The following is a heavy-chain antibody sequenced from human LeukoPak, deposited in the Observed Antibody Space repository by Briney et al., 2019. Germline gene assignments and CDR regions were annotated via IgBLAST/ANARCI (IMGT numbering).Heavy chain of an antibody. CDR1: GFTFSSYA. J-gene: IGHJ4*02. D-gene: IGHD3-22*01. V-gene: IGHV3-23*01. CDR3: ARVISYYDSSGYYYAFDY. CDR2: ISGSGGST. Sequence: GGSLRLSCAASGFTFSSYAMSWVRQAPGKGLEWVSAISGSGGSTYYADSVKGRFTISRDNSKNTLYLQMNSLRAEDTAVYYCARVISYYDSSGYYYAFDYWGQGTLVTVSS.